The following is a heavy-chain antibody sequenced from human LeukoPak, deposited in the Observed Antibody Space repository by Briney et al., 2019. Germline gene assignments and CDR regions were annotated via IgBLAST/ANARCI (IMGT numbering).Heavy chain of an antibody. J-gene: IGHJ6*03. CDR1: GGSFSGYY. CDR3: ARNVNGDYFYYYMDV. V-gene: IGHV4-34*01. Sequence: SETLSLTCAVYGGSFSGYYWSWIRQPPGKGLEWIGEINHSGSTNYNPSLKSRVTISVDTSKNQFSLKLSSVTAADTAVYYCARNVNGDYFYYYMDVWGKGTTVTVSS. CDR2: INHSGST. D-gene: IGHD1-1*01.